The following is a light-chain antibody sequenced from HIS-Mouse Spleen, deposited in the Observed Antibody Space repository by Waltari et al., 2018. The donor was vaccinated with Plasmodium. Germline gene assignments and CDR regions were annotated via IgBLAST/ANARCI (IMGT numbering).Light chain of an antibody. CDR1: SSALGGYKY. CDR3: SSYTSSSTLV. V-gene: IGLV2-14*03. J-gene: IGLJ2*01. Sequence: QSALTPPASVSRSPGQSTTISCTGTSSALGGYKYVSWYQQHAGNAPKLMIYDVSNRPSGVSNRFSGSKSGNTASLTISGLQAEDEADYYCSSYTSSSTLVFGGGTKLTVL. CDR2: DVS.